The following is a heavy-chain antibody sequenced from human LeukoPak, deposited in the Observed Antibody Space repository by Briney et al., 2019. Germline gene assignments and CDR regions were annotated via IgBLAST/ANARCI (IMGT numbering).Heavy chain of an antibody. CDR1: GYTFTSYG. V-gene: IGHV1-18*04. D-gene: IGHD3-9*01. CDR3: AREAHYDILTGRGWFDP. J-gene: IGHJ5*02. Sequence: ASVKVSCKASGYTFTSYGISWVRQAPGHGLEWMGWISAYNGNTNYAQKLQGRVTMTTDTSTSTAYMELRSLRSDDTAVYYCAREAHYDILTGRGWFDPWGQGTLVTVSS. CDR2: ISAYNGNT.